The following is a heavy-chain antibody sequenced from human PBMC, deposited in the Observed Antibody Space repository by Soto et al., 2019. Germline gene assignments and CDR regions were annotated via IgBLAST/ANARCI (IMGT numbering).Heavy chain of an antibody. J-gene: IGHJ1*01. Sequence: PGGSLRLSCAASGFTFSSYAMSWVRQAPGKGLEWVSAISGSGGSTYYADSVKGRFTISRDNSKSTLYLQLNSLRAEDTAVYYCARDYRAYYDYVWGSYRLQHWGQGTLVTVSS. V-gene: IGHV3-23*01. D-gene: IGHD3-16*02. CDR2: ISGSGGST. CDR1: GFTFSSYA. CDR3: ARDYRAYYDYVWGSYRLQH.